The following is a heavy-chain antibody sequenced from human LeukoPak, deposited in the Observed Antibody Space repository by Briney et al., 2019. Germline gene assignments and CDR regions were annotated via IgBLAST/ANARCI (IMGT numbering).Heavy chain of an antibody. Sequence: ASVKVSCKASGYTFTTYGISWVRQAPGQGLEWMGWISAYNGNTNYAQKLQGRVTMTTDTSASTAYMELRSLRSDDTAVYYCARDLMQAGPNWYDPGGKGTLVTV. J-gene: IGHJ5*02. CDR3: ARDLMQAGPNWYDP. CDR2: ISAYNGNT. CDR1: GYTFTTYG. D-gene: IGHD3-9*01. V-gene: IGHV1-18*01.